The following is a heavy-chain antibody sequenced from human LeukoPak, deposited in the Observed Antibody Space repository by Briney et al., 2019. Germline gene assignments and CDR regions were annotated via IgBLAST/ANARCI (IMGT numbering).Heavy chain of an antibody. D-gene: IGHD5-12*01. Sequence: GRSLRLSCAVSGFTFDDYAMHWVRQAPGKGLEWVSGISWNSGDIDYADSVKGRFTISRDNAKNSLFLQMNSLRAEDTALYYCAKDIGPIKGQGNYFDYWGQGTLVTVSS. CDR1: GFTFDDYA. V-gene: IGHV3-9*01. CDR2: ISWNSGDI. CDR3: AKDIGPIKGQGNYFDY. J-gene: IGHJ4*02.